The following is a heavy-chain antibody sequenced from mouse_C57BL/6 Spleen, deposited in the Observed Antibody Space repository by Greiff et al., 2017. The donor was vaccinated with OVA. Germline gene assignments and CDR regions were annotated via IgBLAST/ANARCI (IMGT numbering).Heavy chain of an antibody. J-gene: IGHJ4*01. V-gene: IGHV1-4*01. Sequence: VQLKESGAELARPGASVKVSCKASGYTFTSYTMHWVKQRPGQGLEWIGYINPSSGYTKYNQKFKDKATLTADKSSSTAYMQLSSLTSEDSAVYYCARNWDGDYAMDYWGQGTSVTVSS. CDR3: ARNWDGDYAMDY. CDR1: GYTFTSYT. CDR2: INPSSGYT. D-gene: IGHD4-1*01.